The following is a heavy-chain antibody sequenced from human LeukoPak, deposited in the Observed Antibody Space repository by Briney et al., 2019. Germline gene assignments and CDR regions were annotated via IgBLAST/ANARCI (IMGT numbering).Heavy chain of an antibody. CDR3: ARLGTRYSYGYGRNWFDP. Sequence: ASVKVSCTASGYTFTSYDITWVRQATGQGLEWLGWMNPNSGNTGYAQKFQGRVTMTRNTSISTAYMELRSLRSEDTAVYYCARLGTRYSYGYGRNWFDPWGQGTLVTVSS. CDR2: MNPNSGNT. CDR1: GYTFTSYD. J-gene: IGHJ5*02. D-gene: IGHD5-18*01. V-gene: IGHV1-8*01.